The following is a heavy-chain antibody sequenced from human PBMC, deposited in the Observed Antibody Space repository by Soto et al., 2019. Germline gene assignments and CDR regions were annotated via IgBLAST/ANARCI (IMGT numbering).Heavy chain of an antibody. CDR1: GFTFSTYY. D-gene: IGHD3-10*01. CDR2: IRQDGNEI. CDR3: ARVGGAWYSDL. V-gene: IGHV3-7*01. J-gene: IGHJ2*01. Sequence: EVQLMESGGDLVQPGGSQRLSCEAFGFTFSTYYMTWFRRAPGKGLEWVANIRQDGNEIYYLDSVRGRFTISRDNARNSLFLQMSSLRAEDTAVYYGARVGGAWYSDLWGRGTLVTVSS.